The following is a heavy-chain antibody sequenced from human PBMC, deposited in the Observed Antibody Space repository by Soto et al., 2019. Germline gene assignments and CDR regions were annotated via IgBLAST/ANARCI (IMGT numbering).Heavy chain of an antibody. V-gene: IGHV3-23*01. D-gene: IGHD1-26*01. CDR2: ISDGSRFT. CDR3: ANSGPTNYFYS. CDR1: GLTFSTSA. J-gene: IGHJ4*02. Sequence: PGGSLRLSGAASGLTFSTSAMTWVRQAPGKGPEWVSTISDGSRFTYYADSVRGRFTISRDDSKKILFLQMSSLRAEDTAVYFCANSGPTNYFYSWAQGSPVPVS.